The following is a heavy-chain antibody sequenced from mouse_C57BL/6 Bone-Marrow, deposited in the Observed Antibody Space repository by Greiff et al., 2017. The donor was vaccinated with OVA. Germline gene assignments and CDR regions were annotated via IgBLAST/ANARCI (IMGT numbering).Heavy chain of an antibody. J-gene: IGHJ4*01. CDR1: GFNIKDDY. V-gene: IGHV14-4*01. Sequence: VQLQQSGAELVRPGASVKLSCTASGFNIKDDYMHWVKQRPEQGLEWIGWIDPENGDTEYASKFQGKATITADTSSNTAYLQLSSLTSEDTAVYYCTTGITTVVALYYYAMDYWGQGTSVTVYS. CDR3: TTGITTVVALYYYAMDY. D-gene: IGHD1-1*01. CDR2: IDPENGDT.